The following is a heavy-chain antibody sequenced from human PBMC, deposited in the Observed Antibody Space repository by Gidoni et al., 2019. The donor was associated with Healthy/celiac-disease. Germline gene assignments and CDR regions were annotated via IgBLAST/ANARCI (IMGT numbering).Heavy chain of an antibody. D-gene: IGHD5-12*01. CDR3: ARGGERLRITNWFDP. CDR1: VGTFSSYA. Sequence: QVQLVQSGAEVKKPGSSVQFSCKAFVGTFSSYATSWVRQAPGQGLEWMGGIIPIFGTANYAQKFKGRVTITADESTSTAYMELSSLRSEDTAVYYCARGGERLRITNWFDPWGQGTLVTVSS. V-gene: IGHV1-69*01. J-gene: IGHJ5*02. CDR2: IIPIFGTA.